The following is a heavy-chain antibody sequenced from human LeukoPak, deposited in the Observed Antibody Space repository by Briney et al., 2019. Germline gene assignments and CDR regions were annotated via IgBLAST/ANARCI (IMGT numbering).Heavy chain of an antibody. J-gene: IGHJ3*02. CDR2: ISSNGGST. Sequence: GGSLRLSCSASGFTFSSYAMHWVCQAPGKGLEYVSAISSNGGSTYYADSVKGRFTISRDNSKNTLYLQMSSLRAEDTAVYYCVKPGLHDAFDIWGQGTMVTVSS. CDR3: VKPGLHDAFDI. D-gene: IGHD4-11*01. V-gene: IGHV3-64D*09. CDR1: GFTFSSYA.